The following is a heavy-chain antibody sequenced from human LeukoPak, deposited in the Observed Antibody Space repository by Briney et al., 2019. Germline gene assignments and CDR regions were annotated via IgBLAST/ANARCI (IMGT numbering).Heavy chain of an antibody. CDR2: IYYSGST. CDR1: GGSISSYY. Sequence: SGTLSLTCTVSGGSISSYYWSWIRQPPGKGLEWIGHIYYSGSTNYNPSLKSRVTISVDTSKNQFSLKLNSLTAADTAVYYCARMARLPRLQPFDYWGQGTLVTVSS. CDR3: ARMARLPRLQPFDY. D-gene: IGHD5-24*01. V-gene: IGHV4-59*08. J-gene: IGHJ4*02.